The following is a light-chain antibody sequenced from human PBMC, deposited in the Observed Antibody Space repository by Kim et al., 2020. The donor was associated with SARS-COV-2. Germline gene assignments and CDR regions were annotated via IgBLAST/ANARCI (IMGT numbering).Light chain of an antibody. V-gene: IGLV2-14*03. CDR1: SRDIGAYNY. CDR2: DVS. J-gene: IGLJ2*01. CDR3: ASHAGSDRVV. Sequence: QSALTQPASVSGSPGQSITISCTGTSRDIGAYNYVSWYQQLPGTAPKLLIYDVSYRPSGISSRFSGSKSASTASLTISGLQREDEADYYCASHAGSDRVVFGGGTRLTVL.